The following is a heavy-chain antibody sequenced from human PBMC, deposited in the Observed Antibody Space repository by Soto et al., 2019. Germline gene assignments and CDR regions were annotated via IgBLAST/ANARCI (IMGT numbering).Heavy chain of an antibody. CDR3: ARESGENCTCEAH. CDR1: GASINDFS. V-gene: IGHV4-4*07. CDR2: IHINGVV. J-gene: IGHJ1*01. Sequence: QVQQQESGPGLVKPSDTLSLICRVSGASINDFSWSWIRQPAGTGLEWIGRIHINGVVQYSPTFRGRVTMSIDTSSNHFSLNLQPATAADTAVYYCARESGENCTCEAHWGQGTLVTVSS. D-gene: IGHD2-15*01.